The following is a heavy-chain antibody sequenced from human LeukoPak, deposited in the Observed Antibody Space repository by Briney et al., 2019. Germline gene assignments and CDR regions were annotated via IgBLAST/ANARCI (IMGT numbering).Heavy chain of an antibody. Sequence: GGSLRLSCAASGFTFSDYYMSWIRQAPGKGLEWVSYISSSSSYTNYADSVKGRFTISRDNAKNSLYLQMNSLRAEDTAVYYCARYTQTTATEFDYWGQGTLVAVSS. D-gene: IGHD4-17*01. CDR2: ISSSSSYT. J-gene: IGHJ4*02. V-gene: IGHV3-11*06. CDR3: ARYTQTTATEFDY. CDR1: GFTFSDYY.